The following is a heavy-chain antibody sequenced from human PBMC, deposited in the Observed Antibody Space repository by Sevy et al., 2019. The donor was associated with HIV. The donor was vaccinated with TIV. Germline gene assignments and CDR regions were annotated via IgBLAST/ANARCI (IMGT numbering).Heavy chain of an antibody. Sequence: GGSLRLSCAASGFTFSSYSMNWVRQAPGKGLEWVSYISSSSSTIYYAYSVKGRFTISRDNAKNSLYLKMNSLRDEDTAVYYCARDQALRGYSGYDPRAGMDVWGQGTTVTVSS. CDR1: GFTFSSYS. J-gene: IGHJ6*02. CDR3: ARDQALRGYSGYDPRAGMDV. D-gene: IGHD5-12*01. V-gene: IGHV3-48*02. CDR2: ISSSSSTI.